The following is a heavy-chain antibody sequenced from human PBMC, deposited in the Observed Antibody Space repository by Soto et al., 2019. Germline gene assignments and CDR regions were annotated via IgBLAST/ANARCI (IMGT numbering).Heavy chain of an antibody. Sequence: GGSLRLSCAASGFTFSSYGMHWVRQAPGKGLEWVAVIWYDGSNKYYADSVKGRFTISRDNSKNTLYLQMNSLRAEDTAVYYCARGPSEIYYQYYMDVWGKGTTVTVSS. J-gene: IGHJ6*03. V-gene: IGHV3-33*01. CDR2: IWYDGSNK. CDR3: ARGPSEIYYQYYMDV. CDR1: GFTFSSYG.